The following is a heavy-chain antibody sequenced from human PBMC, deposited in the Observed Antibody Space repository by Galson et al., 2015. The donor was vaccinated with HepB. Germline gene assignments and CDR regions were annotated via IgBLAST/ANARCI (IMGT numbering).Heavy chain of an antibody. D-gene: IGHD6-13*01. V-gene: IGHV3-53*01. CDR1: GFTVSSNY. CDR3: ARSGLNQYSSSWYLTPGAFDI. J-gene: IGHJ3*02. Sequence: SLRLSCAASGFTVSSNYMSWVRQAPGKGLEWVSVIYSGGSTYYADSVKGRFTISRDNSKNTLYLQMNSLRAEDTAVYYCARSGLNQYSSSWYLTPGAFDIWGQGTMVTVSS. CDR2: IYSGGST.